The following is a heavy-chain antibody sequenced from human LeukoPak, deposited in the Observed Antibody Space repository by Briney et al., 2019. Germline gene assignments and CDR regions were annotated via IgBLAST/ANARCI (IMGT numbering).Heavy chain of an antibody. CDR2: ISGSGGST. D-gene: IGHD5-12*01. CDR1: GFTFTNYA. V-gene: IGHV3-23*01. J-gene: IGHJ4*02. CDR3: ANGNRYSGYVFDY. Sequence: GGSLRLSCAVSGFTFTNYAMHWIRQAPGKGLEWVSAISGSGGSTYYADSVKGRFTISRDNSKNTLYLQMNSLRAEDTAVYYCANGNRYSGYVFDYWGQGTLVTVSS.